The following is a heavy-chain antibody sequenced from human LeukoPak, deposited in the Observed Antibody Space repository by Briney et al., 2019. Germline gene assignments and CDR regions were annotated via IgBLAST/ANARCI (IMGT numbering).Heavy chain of an antibody. CDR2: INPNSGGT. Sequence: ASVKVSCKASGYTFTGYYMHWVRQAPGQGLEWMGWINPNSGGTNYAQKFQGRVTMTRDTSISTAYMELSRLRSDDTAVYYCARDNGGRAMAYYYYYYMDVWGKGTTVTISS. J-gene: IGHJ6*03. CDR3: ARDNGGRAMAYYYYYYMDV. CDR1: GYTFTGYY. D-gene: IGHD2-15*01. V-gene: IGHV1-2*02.